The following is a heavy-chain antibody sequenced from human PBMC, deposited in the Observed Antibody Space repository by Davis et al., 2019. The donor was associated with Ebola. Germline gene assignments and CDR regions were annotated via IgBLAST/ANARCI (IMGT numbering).Heavy chain of an antibody. CDR1: GGSFSGYY. V-gene: IGHV4-34*01. Sequence: SETLSLTCAVYGGSFSGYYWSWIRQPPGKGLEWIGEINHSGSTNYNPSLKSRVTISVDTSKNQFSLKLSSVTAADTAVYYCARLIQLSRYGMDVWGQGTTVTVSS. CDR2: INHSGST. CDR3: ARLIQLSRYGMDV. J-gene: IGHJ6*02. D-gene: IGHD5-18*01.